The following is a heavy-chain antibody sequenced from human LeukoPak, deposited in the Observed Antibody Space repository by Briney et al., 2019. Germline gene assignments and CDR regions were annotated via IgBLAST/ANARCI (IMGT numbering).Heavy chain of an antibody. Sequence: SETLSLTCTVSDGSINGYYWSWIRQPPGKGLDWIGYMYSGGTTKYSPSLKSRVTISEDTSKNQFSLKLTSVTAADTAVYCCARHSAHSSTNDAFDMWGQGTLVIASS. CDR3: ARHSAHSSTNDAFDM. CDR1: DGSINGYY. CDR2: MYSGGTT. V-gene: IGHV4-59*08. D-gene: IGHD6-13*01. J-gene: IGHJ3*02.